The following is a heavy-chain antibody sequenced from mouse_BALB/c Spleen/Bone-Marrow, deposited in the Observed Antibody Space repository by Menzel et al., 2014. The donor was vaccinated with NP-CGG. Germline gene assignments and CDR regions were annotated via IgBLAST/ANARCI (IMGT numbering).Heavy chain of an antibody. J-gene: IGHJ1*01. CDR1: GYSFTIYW. CDR3: TRVGSTYDWYFDV. CDR2: IYPGNSDT. D-gene: IGHD1-1*01. Sequence: EVQLQQSGTVLARPGASVKMSCKASGYSFTIYWMHWVKQRPGQGLEWIGAIYPGNSDTSYNQKFKGKAKLTAVTSASTAYMELSSLTNEDSAVYYCTRVGSTYDWYFDVWGAGTTVTVSS. V-gene: IGHV1-5*01.